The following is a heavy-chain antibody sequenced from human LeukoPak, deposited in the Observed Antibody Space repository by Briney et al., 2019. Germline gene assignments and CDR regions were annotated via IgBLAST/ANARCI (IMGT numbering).Heavy chain of an antibody. CDR1: GLTFDDYA. CDR2: ISWNSGSI. Sequence: GRSLRLSCAASGLTFDDYAMHWVRQAPGKGLEWVSGISWNSGSIGYADSVKGRFTISRDNAKNSLYLQMNSLRAEDTALYYCAKDIYGDYVFYYFDYWGQGTLVTVSS. V-gene: IGHV3-9*01. J-gene: IGHJ4*02. D-gene: IGHD4-17*01. CDR3: AKDIYGDYVFYYFDY.